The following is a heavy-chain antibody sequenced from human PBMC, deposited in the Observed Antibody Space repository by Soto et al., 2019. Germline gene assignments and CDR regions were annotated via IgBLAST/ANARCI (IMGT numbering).Heavy chain of an antibody. CDR3: ARVTPALWYFDL. J-gene: IGHJ2*01. Sequence: EVRLVESGGGLVQPGGSLRLSCAASGFTFSDHYMDWVRQAPGKGLEWVGRIRNKANYYTTEYAASVKGRFTISGEDSRNSLYLQMSNLKAEDTAVYYCARVTPALWYFDLWGRGTLVTVSS. CDR1: GFTFSDHY. V-gene: IGHV3-72*01. CDR2: IRNKANYYTT.